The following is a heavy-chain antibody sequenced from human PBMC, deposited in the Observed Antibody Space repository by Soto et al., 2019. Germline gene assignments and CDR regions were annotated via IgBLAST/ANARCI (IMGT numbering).Heavy chain of an antibody. J-gene: IGHJ5*02. CDR1: GGTFSSYA. CDR2: IIPIFGTA. Sequence: SVKVSCKASGGTFSSYAISWVRQAPGQGLEWMGGIIPIFGTANYAQKFQGRVTITADKSTSTAYMELSSLRSEDTAVYYCAREMSDYDILTGYYNNWFDPWGQGTLVTVSS. D-gene: IGHD3-9*01. V-gene: IGHV1-69*06. CDR3: AREMSDYDILTGYYNNWFDP.